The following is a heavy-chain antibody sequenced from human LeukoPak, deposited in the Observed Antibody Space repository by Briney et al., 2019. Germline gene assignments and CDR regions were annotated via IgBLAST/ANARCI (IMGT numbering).Heavy chain of an antibody. Sequence: GGSLRLSCAASGFTFSSYAMHWVRQAPGKGLEWVAVISYDGSNKYYADSVKGRFTISRDNSKNTLYLQMNSLRAEDTAVYYCARDHCSSTSCYTRGIDYWGQGTLVTVSS. CDR3: ARDHCSSTSCYTRGIDY. J-gene: IGHJ4*02. V-gene: IGHV3-30-3*01. CDR1: GFTFSSYA. CDR2: ISYDGSNK. D-gene: IGHD2-2*02.